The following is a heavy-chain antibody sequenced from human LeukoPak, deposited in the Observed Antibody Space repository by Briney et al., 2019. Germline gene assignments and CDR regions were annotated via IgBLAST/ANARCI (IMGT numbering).Heavy chain of an antibody. D-gene: IGHD3-22*01. CDR1: GYTFTSYY. Sequence: ASVKVSCKASGYTFTSYYMHWVRQAPGQGPEWMGIINPSGGGTSYAQKFQGRVTMTRDTSTSTVYMELSSLRSEDTAVYYCARDPPRHYDSSGYYFDYWGQGTLVTVSS. CDR3: ARDPPRHYDSSGYYFDY. CDR2: INPSGGGT. J-gene: IGHJ4*02. V-gene: IGHV1-46*01.